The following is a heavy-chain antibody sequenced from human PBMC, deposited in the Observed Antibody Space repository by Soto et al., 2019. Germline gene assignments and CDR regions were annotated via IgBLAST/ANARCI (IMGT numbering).Heavy chain of an antibody. CDR2: IDPSDSYT. J-gene: IGHJ6*02. D-gene: IGHD1-1*01. CDR3: ARQSSGTTHYYYGMDV. Sequence: GESLKISCKGSGYSFTSYWISWVRQMPGKGLEWMGRIDPSDSYTNYSPSFQGHVTISADKSISTAYLQWSSLKASDTAMYYCARQSSGTTHYYYGMDVWGQGTTVTVSS. CDR1: GYSFTSYW. V-gene: IGHV5-10-1*01.